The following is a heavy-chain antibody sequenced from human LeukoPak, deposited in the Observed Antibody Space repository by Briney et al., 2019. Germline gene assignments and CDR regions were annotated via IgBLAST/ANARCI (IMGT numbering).Heavy chain of an antibody. CDR3: ARGLQENLAWLTAFSAFDV. CDR1: GYTFTSYG. Sequence: ASVKVSCKASGYTFTSYGISWVRQAPGQGLEWMGWISAYNGNTNYAQKLQGRVTMTTDTSTSTAYMELRSLRSDDTAVYYCARGLQENLAWLTAFSAFDVWGPGTMVTVSS. J-gene: IGHJ3*01. V-gene: IGHV1-18*01. D-gene: IGHD5-24*01. CDR2: ISAYNGNT.